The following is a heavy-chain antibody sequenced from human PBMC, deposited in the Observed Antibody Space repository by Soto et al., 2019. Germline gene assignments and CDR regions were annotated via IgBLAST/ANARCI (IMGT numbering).Heavy chain of an antibody. V-gene: IGHV3-21*01. CDR3: AREGVFWSGYPFDY. CDR2: ISSSSSYI. Sequence: GGSLRLSCAASGFTFSSYSMNWVRQAPGKGLEWVSSISSSSSYIYYADSVKGRFTISRDNAKNSLYLQMNSLRAEDTAVYYCAREGVFWSGYPFDYWGQGTLVTVSS. CDR1: GFTFSSYS. D-gene: IGHD3-3*01. J-gene: IGHJ4*02.